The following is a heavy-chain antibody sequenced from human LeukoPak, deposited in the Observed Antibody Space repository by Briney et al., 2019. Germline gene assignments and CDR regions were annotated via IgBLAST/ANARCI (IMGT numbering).Heavy chain of an antibody. CDR3: AAVGSSSSPLFDY. J-gene: IGHJ4*02. CDR1: GYTFTGYY. CDR2: INPNSGGT. D-gene: IGHD6-13*01. V-gene: IGHV1-2*02. Sequence: ASVKVSCKASGYTFTGYYMHWVRQAPGQGLERMGWINPNSGGTNYAQKFQGRVTMTRDTSISTAYMELSRLRSDDTAVYYCAAVGSSSSPLFDYWGQGTLVTVSS.